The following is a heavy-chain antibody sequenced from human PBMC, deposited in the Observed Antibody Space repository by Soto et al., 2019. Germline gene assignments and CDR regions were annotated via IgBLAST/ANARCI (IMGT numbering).Heavy chain of an antibody. CDR3: AASPVVDYYYYMDV. CDR1: GYTFTSYA. D-gene: IGHD2-15*01. CDR2: INAGNGNT. V-gene: IGHV1-3*01. J-gene: IGHJ6*03. Sequence: QVQLVQSGAEVKKPGASVKVSCKAFGYTFTSYAMHWVRQAPGQRLEWMGWINAGNGNTKYSQKFQGRVTITRDTSASTAYMELSSLRSEDTAVYYCAASPVVDYYYYMDVWGKGTTVTVSS.